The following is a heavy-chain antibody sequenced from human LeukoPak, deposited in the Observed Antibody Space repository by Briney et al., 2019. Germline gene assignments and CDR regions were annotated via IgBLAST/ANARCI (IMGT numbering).Heavy chain of an antibody. J-gene: IGHJ3*02. CDR2: INHSGST. Sequence: PSETLSLTCAVYGGSFSGYYWSWTRQPPGKGLEWIGEINHSGSTNYNPSLKSRVTISVDTSKNQFSLKLSSVTAADTAVYYCAGGRRDGSRLKTPDAFDIWGQGTMVTVSS. CDR3: AGGRRDGSRLKTPDAFDI. CDR1: GGSFSGYY. D-gene: IGHD6-13*01. V-gene: IGHV4-34*01.